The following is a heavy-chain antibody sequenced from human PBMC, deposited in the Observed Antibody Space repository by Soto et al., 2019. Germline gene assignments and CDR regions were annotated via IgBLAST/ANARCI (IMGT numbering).Heavy chain of an antibody. CDR1: GFTFSSYG. D-gene: IGHD6-19*01. J-gene: IGHJ6*02. Sequence: QPGGSLRLSCAASGFTFSSYGMHWVRQAPGKGLEWVAVISYDGSNKYYADSVKGRFTISRDNSKNTLYLQMNSLRAEDTAVYYCAKELGEWLVLRVALQYYGMDVWGQGTTVTVSS. CDR2: ISYDGSNK. V-gene: IGHV3-30*18. CDR3: AKELGEWLVLRVALQYYGMDV.